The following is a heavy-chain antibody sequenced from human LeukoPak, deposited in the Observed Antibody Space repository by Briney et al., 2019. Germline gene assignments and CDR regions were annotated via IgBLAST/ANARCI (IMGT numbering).Heavy chain of an antibody. CDR1: GFTFSRYS. CDR2: ISSSSSTI. CDR3: ARIGVTMVRGVIIWSGFDP. V-gene: IGHV3-48*01. J-gene: IGHJ5*02. D-gene: IGHD3-10*01. Sequence: GGSLRLSCAASGFTFSRYSMNWVRQAPGKGLEWVSYISSSSSTIYYADPVKGRFTISRDNAKNSLYLQMNSLRAEDTAVYYCARIGVTMVRGVIIWSGFDPWGQGTLVTVSS.